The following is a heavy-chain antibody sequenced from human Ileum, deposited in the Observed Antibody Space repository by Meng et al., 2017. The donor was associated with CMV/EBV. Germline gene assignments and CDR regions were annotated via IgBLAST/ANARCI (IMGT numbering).Heavy chain of an antibody. Sequence: CAASGFICSTHWMHWIRQAPGNGLVWVSRITTDGITTSYADSVKGRFTIARDNAKNTVYLQMDSLRGEDTAVYFCARGVAGMSFVDSWGQGTLVTVSS. V-gene: IGHV3-74*01. J-gene: IGHJ4*02. CDR1: GFICSTHW. CDR2: ITTDGITT. D-gene: IGHD6-19*01. CDR3: ARGVAGMSFVDS.